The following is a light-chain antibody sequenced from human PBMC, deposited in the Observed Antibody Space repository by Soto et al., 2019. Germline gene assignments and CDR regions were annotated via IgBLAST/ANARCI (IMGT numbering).Light chain of an antibody. Sequence: EIVLTQSPGTLSLSPGERATLSCRASQSVSSSSLAWYQQNPGQAPRLLIYEASSRATGIPARFSGSWSGTEFTLTISSLQSEDFAVYYCQQYNNWITFGQGTRLEIK. CDR1: QSVSSS. J-gene: IGKJ5*01. V-gene: IGKV3D-15*01. CDR2: EAS. CDR3: QQYNNWIT.